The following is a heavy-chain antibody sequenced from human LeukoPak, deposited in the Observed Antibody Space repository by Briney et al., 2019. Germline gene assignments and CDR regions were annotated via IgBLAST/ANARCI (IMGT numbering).Heavy chain of an antibody. D-gene: IGHD6-13*01. Sequence: GESLKISCKGSGYSFTNYWIGGVRQLPGKGLEWMGIIYPGDSDTTYSPSFQGQVTISADKSISTAYLQWSSLKASDTAMYYCARVAGSSFRVYFDYWGQGALVTASS. J-gene: IGHJ4*02. CDR2: IYPGDSDT. V-gene: IGHV5-51*01. CDR3: ARVAGSSFRVYFDY. CDR1: GYSFTNYW.